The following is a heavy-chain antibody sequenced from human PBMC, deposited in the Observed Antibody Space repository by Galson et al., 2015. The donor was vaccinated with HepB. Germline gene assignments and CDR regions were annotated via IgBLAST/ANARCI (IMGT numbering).Heavy chain of an antibody. J-gene: IGHJ3*02. CDR2: IWYDGSQK. V-gene: IGHV3-33*08. D-gene: IGHD1-26*01. CDR1: GFTFSSYW. CDR3: ARFLGRKDAFDI. Sequence: SLRLSCAASGFTFSSYWMQWVRQAPGKGLEWVAVIWYDGSQKYYIDSVKGRFTISRDNSMNTLYLQMNSLRAEDTALYYCARFLGRKDAFDIWGQGTMVTVSS.